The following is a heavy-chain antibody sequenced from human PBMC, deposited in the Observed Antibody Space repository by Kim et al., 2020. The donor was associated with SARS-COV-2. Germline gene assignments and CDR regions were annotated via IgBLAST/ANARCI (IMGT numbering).Heavy chain of an antibody. CDR2: INPYNGDT. CDR1: GYTFFDHG. V-gene: IGHV1-18*01. CDR3: ARDHPATAGSVGWFDP. D-gene: IGHD6-13*01. Sequence: ASVKVSCKASGYTFFDHGINWVRPVPGQGFEWMGWINPYNGDTTYAQEFQDRVTMTTVTSTTTAYMELRGLTSDDTAIYYCARDHPATAGSVGWFDPWGQGTLVTVSS. J-gene: IGHJ5*02.